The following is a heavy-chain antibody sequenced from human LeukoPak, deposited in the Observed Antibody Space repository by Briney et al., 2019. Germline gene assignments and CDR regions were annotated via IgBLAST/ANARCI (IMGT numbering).Heavy chain of an antibody. J-gene: IGHJ4*02. CDR2: MYDSGST. CDR1: GGSISSYY. V-gene: IGHV4-59*01. CDR3: ARHGGSYTFDF. D-gene: IGHD1-26*01. Sequence: SETLSLTCTVSGGSISSYYWSWIRQPPGKGLELIGYMYDSGSTNYNPSLKSRVTISVDTSKNQISLRLSSVTAADTAVYYCARHGGSYTFDFWGQGVLVTVST.